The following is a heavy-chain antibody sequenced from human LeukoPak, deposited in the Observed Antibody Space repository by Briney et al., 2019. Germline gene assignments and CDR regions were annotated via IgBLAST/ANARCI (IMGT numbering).Heavy chain of an antibody. CDR1: GGSFSSCA. Sequence: SVKVSCNASGGSFSSCAISWVRQAPGQGLEWMGRIIPIFGTANYAQKFQGRVTITTDESTSTAYMELSSLRSEDTAVYYCARGRWEVSGYFDYWGQGTLVTVSS. CDR3: ARGRWEVSGYFDY. V-gene: IGHV1-69*05. D-gene: IGHD4-23*01. CDR2: IIPIFGTA. J-gene: IGHJ4*02.